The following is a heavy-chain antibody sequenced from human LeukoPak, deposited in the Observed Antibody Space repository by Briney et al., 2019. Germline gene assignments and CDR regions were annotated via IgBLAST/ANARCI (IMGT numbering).Heavy chain of an antibody. Sequence: ASVKVSCKASGYTFTSYDINWVRQATGQGLEWMGWMNPNSGNTGYAQKFQGRVTMTRNTSISTAYMELSSLRSEDTAVHYCVSYWYYYDSSGYPRDYWGQGTLVTVSS. CDR1: GYTFTSYD. CDR3: VSYWYYYDSSGYPRDY. CDR2: MNPNSGNT. J-gene: IGHJ4*02. V-gene: IGHV1-8*01. D-gene: IGHD3-22*01.